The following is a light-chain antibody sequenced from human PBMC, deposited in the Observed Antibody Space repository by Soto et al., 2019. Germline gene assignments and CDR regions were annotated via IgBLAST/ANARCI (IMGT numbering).Light chain of an antibody. CDR2: DAS. V-gene: IGKV3-11*01. Sequence: EIVLTQSPATLSSSPGERATLSCRASQSVSSYLAWYQQKPGQAPRLLIYDASNRATGIPARFSGSGSGTDFTLTISSLQPEDVATYYCQNFDSAPQTFGQGTKVDIK. J-gene: IGKJ1*01. CDR3: QNFDSAPQT. CDR1: QSVSSY.